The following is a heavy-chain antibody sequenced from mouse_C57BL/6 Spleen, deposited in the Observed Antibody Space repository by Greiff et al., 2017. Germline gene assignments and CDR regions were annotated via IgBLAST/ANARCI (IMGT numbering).Heavy chain of an antibody. CDR2: IYPGDGDT. V-gene: IGHV1-82*01. J-gene: IGHJ3*01. Sequence: QVQLQQSGPELVKPGASVKISCKASGYAFSSYCMNWVKQRPGQGLEWIGRIYPGDGDTNYNGKFKGKATLTADKSSSTAYMQLSSLTSEDSAVYIFAVNYDCDCWFAYWGHGTLVSVSA. CDR1: GYAFSSYC. CDR3: AVNYDCDCWFAY. D-gene: IGHD2-4*01.